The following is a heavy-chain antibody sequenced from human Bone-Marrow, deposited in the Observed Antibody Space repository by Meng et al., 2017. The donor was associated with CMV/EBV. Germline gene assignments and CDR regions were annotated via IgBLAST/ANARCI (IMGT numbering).Heavy chain of an antibody. CDR2: IKSKTDGGTT. Sequence: GESLKISCAASGFTFSNAWMSWVRQAPGKGLEWVGRIKSKTDGGTTDYAAPVKGRFTISRDDSKNTLYLQMNSLKTEDTAVYYCTTGLGGPQLDYWDQGTLVTVSS. V-gene: IGHV3-15*01. J-gene: IGHJ4*02. D-gene: IGHD6-19*01. CDR3: TTGLGGPQLDY. CDR1: GFTFSNAW.